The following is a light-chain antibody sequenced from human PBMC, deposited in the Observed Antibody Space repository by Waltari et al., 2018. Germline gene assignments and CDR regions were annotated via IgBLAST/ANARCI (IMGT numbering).Light chain of an antibody. V-gene: IGLV7-46*01. CDR3: MLYYSGSWV. CDR2: DTN. Sequence: QAVVTQEPSLTVPPGGTVTLTCGSSTGAVTSGHYPYWFQQEPGQAPRPLIYDTNNKPAWTPARFSGFLLGGKAALTLSGAQPEDEADYYCMLYYSGSWVFGGGTKLTVL. J-gene: IGLJ3*02. CDR1: TGAVTSGHY.